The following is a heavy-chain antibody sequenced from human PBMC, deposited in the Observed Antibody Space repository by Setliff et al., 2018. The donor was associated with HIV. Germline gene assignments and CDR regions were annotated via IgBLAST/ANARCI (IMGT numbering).Heavy chain of an antibody. CDR2: IFYSGST. CDR3: ARVGGVLTGTPHFDF. D-gene: IGHD3-9*01. J-gene: IGHJ4*02. V-gene: IGHV4-59*01. CDR1: GGSISHYY. Sequence: SETLSLTCTVSGGSISHYYWTWIRQPPGKGLEWIGYIFYSGSTDYNPSLKSRLTISVDTPNNQFSLSLNSVTAADTAVYYCARVGGVLTGTPHFDFWGQGSLVTVSS.